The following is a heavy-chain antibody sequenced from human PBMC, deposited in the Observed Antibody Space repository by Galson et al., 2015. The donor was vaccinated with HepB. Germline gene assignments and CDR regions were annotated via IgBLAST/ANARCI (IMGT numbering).Heavy chain of an antibody. CDR1: GFSLSRESSGMA. CDR3: AQRRALTMIRGPAVDN. J-gene: IGHJ4*02. V-gene: IGHV2-5*02. D-gene: IGHD3-10*01. Sequence: PALVKPTQTLTLTCTFSGFSLSRESSGMAVGWIRQPPGKALEWLGFIFWDGDKRYNPFLKNRLTITRDTSKNQVVLTVTNMEPVDTATYYCAQRRALTMIRGPAVDNWGQGTLVTVSS. CDR2: IFWDGDK.